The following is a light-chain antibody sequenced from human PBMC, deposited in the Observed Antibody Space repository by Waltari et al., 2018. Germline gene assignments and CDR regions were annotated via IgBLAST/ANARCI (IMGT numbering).Light chain of an antibody. CDR1: QSVSRS. CDR3: QHYVRLPVS. V-gene: IGKV3-20*01. J-gene: IGKJ1*01. CDR2: GAS. Sequence: EIVLTQSPGTLSLSPGERATLSCRSSQSVSRSLAWYQQNPGQAPRLLIYGASSRATGFPDRCSCSGSGTDFSLTISRLEPEEFAVYYCQHYVRLPVSFGQGTKVEIK.